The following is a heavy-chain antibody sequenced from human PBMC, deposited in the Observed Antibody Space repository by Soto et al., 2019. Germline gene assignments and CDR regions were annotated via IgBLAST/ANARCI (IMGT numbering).Heavy chain of an antibody. CDR1: GGTFSSYT. J-gene: IGHJ6*02. Sequence: QVQLVQSGAEVKKPGSSVKVSCKASGGTFSSYTISWVRQAPGQGLEWMGRIIPILGIANYAQKFQGRVTITADKSTSTADMELSSLRSEDTAVYYCARAAEDYYYYGMDVWGQGTTVTVSS. V-gene: IGHV1-69*02. CDR2: IIPILGIA. CDR3: ARAAEDYYYYGMDV.